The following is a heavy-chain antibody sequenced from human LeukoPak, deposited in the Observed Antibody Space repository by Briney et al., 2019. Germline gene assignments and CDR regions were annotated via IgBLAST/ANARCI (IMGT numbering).Heavy chain of an antibody. V-gene: IGHV3-30*02. CDR2: IRYDGSNK. J-gene: IGHJ4*02. CDR1: GFTFSSYG. D-gene: IGHD6-13*01. CDR3: AKDGYSSSWYSHDSFDY. Sequence: GGSLRLSCAASGFTFSSYGMHWVRQAPGKGLEWVAFIRYDGSNKYYADSVKGRFTISRDNSKNTLYLQMNSLRAEDTAVYYCAKDGYSSSWYSHDSFDYWGQGTLVTVSS.